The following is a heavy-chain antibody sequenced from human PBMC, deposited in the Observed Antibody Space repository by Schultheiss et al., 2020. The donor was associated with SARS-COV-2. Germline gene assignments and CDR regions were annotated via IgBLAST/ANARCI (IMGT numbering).Heavy chain of an antibody. V-gene: IGHV1-46*01. CDR2: INPSGGST. CDR1: GYTFTGYY. D-gene: IGHD2-8*02. CDR3: ARSEIVLVVYDI. J-gene: IGHJ3*02. Sequence: ASVKVSCKASGYTFTGYYMHWVRQAPGQGLEWMGIINPSGGSTSYAQKFQGRVTITADESTSTAYMELSSLRSEDTAVYYCARSEIVLVVYDIWGQGTMVTVSS.